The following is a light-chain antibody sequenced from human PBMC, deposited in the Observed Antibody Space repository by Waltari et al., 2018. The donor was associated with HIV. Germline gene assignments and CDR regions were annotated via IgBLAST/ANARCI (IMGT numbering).Light chain of an antibody. Sequence: QSALTQPPSVSGSLGQSVTISCTGTSSDIAAYNRLSWYQQSPGTAPKLRIYEVTHRPSGVPVRFSGSKSGNTASLTISGLQADDEADYYCSSYTTSSTWVFGGGTKLTVL. J-gene: IGLJ3*02. CDR3: SSYTTSSTWV. V-gene: IGLV2-18*02. CDR2: EVT. CDR1: SSDIAAYNR.